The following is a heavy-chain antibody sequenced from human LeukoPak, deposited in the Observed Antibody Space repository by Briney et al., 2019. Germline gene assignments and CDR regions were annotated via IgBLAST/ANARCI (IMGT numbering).Heavy chain of an antibody. CDR3: ARAQGGHSSGYYYKGIRN. D-gene: IGHD3-22*01. CDR2: IYTSGST. V-gene: IGHV4-4*07. CDR1: GGSISSYY. Sequence: PSETLSLTCTVSGGSISSYYWSWIRQPAGKGLEWIGRIYTSGSTNYNPSLKSRVTISVDTSKNQFSLKLSSVTAADTAVYYCARAQGGHSSGYYYKGIRNWGQGTLVTVSS. J-gene: IGHJ4*02.